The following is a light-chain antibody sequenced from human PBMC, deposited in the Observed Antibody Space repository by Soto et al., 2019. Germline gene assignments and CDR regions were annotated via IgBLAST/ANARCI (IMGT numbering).Light chain of an antibody. CDR1: QSVSNN. CDR2: DAS. V-gene: IGKV3-15*01. CDR3: QQYNNWPPWT. Sequence: ILMTQSPATLSVSPGERATLSCRASQSVSNNLAWYQQKPGQAPRPLIYDASTRATGIPARFSGSGSGTEFTLTITGPQSEDFAVYYCQQYNNWPPWTFGQGTKVEIK. J-gene: IGKJ1*01.